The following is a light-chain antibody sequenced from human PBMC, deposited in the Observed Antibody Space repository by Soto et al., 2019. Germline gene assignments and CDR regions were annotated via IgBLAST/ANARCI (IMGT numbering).Light chain of an antibody. CDR3: QQYGTSEII. J-gene: IGKJ5*01. Sequence: EIVLTQSPGTLSLSPGERATLSFRASQTLSNSFSAWYQQKPGQAPRLLIYDTSSRATGVPDRYSASGSGTDFTLTISRLEPEDFAVFFCQQYGTSEIIFGQGTRLEI. V-gene: IGKV3-20*01. CDR1: QTLSNSF. CDR2: DTS.